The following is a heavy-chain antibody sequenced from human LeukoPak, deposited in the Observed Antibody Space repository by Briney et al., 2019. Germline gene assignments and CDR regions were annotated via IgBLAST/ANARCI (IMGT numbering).Heavy chain of an antibody. CDR2: ISYDGGNK. J-gene: IGHJ4*02. CDR3: ARDHRPVTMVRGVMDY. V-gene: IGHV3-30*04. D-gene: IGHD3-10*01. CDR1: EFTFSCYA. Sequence: PGGSLRLSCAASEFTFSCYAMHWVRQAPGKGLEGVAVISYDGGNKYYADSVKGRFTISRDDSKNTLYLQMNSLRPEDTAVYYCARDHRPVTMVRGVMDYWGQGTLVTVSS.